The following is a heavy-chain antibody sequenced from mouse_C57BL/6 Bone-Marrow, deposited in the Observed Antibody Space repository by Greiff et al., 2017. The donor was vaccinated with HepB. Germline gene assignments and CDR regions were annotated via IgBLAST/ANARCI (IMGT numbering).Heavy chain of an antibody. D-gene: IGHD1-1*01. J-gene: IGHJ2*01. CDR1: GFNIKDDY. CDR2: IDPENGDT. V-gene: IGHV14-4*01. CDR3: TRHGSSFGDY. Sequence: VQLQQSGAELVRPGASVKLSCTASGFNIKDDYMHWVKQRPEQGLEWIGWIDPENGDTEYASKFQGKATITAATSSNTAYLQLSSLTSEDTAVYYCTRHGSSFGDYWGQGTTLTVSS.